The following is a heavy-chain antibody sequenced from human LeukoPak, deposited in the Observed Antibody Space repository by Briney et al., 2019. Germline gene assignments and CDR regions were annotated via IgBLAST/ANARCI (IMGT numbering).Heavy chain of an antibody. Sequence: GGSLRLSCAASGFTFSSYAMSWVRQAPGKGLEWVSAISGSGGSTYYADSVKGRFTISRDNSKNTLYLQMNSLRAEDTAVYYCARGSATCYTLRCTFDIWGQGTMVTVSS. CDR2: ISGSGGST. CDR3: ARGSATCYTLRCTFDI. V-gene: IGHV3-23*01. CDR1: GFTFSSYA. D-gene: IGHD2-2*02. J-gene: IGHJ3*02.